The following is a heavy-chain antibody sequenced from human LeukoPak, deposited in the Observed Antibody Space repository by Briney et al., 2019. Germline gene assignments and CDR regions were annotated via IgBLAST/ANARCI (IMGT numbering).Heavy chain of an antibody. V-gene: IGHV3-23*01. J-gene: IGHJ6*02. Sequence: GGSLGLSCAASGFTVSNNYMSWVRQAPGKGLEWVSAISGSGGSTYYADSVKGRFTISRDNSKNTLYLQMNSLRAEDTAVYYCARDPGIWSGYPYYYYGMDVWGQGTTVTVSS. CDR2: ISGSGGST. D-gene: IGHD3-3*01. CDR3: ARDPGIWSGYPYYYYGMDV. CDR1: GFTVSNNY.